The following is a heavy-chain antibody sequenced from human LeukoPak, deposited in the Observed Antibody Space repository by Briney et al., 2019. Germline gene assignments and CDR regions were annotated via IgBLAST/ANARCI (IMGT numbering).Heavy chain of an antibody. CDR1: GGSISSYY. CDR3: ARDQAGTFDY. D-gene: IGHD6-19*01. V-gene: IGHV4-59*01. Sequence: SETLSLTCTVSGGSISSYYWSCIRQPPGQGLEWIGYIYYSGSTNYNPSLKSRVTISVDTSKNQFSLKLSSVTAADTAVYYCARDQAGTFDYWGQGTLVTVSS. CDR2: IYYSGST. J-gene: IGHJ4*02.